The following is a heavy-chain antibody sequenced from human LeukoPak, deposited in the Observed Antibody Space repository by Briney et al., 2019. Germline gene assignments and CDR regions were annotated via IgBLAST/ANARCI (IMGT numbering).Heavy chain of an antibody. D-gene: IGHD6-19*01. J-gene: IGHJ1*01. V-gene: IGHV3-30-3*01. CDR3: ARDLSYSSGPGQH. CDR2: ISYDGSNK. CDR1: GFTFSSYA. Sequence: PGRSLRLSCAASGFTFSSYAMHWVRQAPGKGLECVAVISYDGSNKYYADSVKGRFTISRDNSKNTLYLQMNSLRAEDTAVYYCARDLSYSSGPGQHWGQGTLVTVSS.